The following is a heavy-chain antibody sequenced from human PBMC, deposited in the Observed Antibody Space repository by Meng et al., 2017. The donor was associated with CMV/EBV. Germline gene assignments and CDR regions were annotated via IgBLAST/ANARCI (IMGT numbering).Heavy chain of an antibody. CDR2: IRYDGSNK. CDR1: GFTFSSYG. D-gene: IGHD2-15*01. CDR3: AKEAGTTMNRGGCSGGSCYRYYYGMDV. J-gene: IGHJ6*02. V-gene: IGHV3-30*02. Sequence: GGSLRLSCAASGFTFSSYGMHWVRQAPGKGLEWVAFIRYDGSNKYYADSVKGRFTISRDNSKNTLYLQMNSLRAEDTVVYYCAKEAGTTMNRGGCSGGSCYRYYYGMDVWGQGTTVTVSS.